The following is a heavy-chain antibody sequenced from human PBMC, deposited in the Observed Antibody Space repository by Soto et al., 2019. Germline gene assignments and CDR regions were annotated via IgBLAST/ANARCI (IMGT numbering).Heavy chain of an antibody. V-gene: IGHV3-23*01. CDR1: GFTFSSYA. J-gene: IGHJ4*02. Sequence: GGSLRLSCAASGFTFSSYAMSWVRQAPGKGLEWVSAISGSGGSTYYADSVKGRFTISRDNSKNTLYLQMNSLRAEDTAGYYWANEFNGNYYFDYWGQGTLVTVSS. D-gene: IGHD1-1*01. CDR3: ANEFNGNYYFDY. CDR2: ISGSGGST.